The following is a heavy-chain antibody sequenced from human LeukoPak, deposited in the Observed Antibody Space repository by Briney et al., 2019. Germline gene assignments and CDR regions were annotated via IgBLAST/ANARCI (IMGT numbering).Heavy chain of an antibody. Sequence: GGSLRLSCPASGFTFNNYGMSWVRQAPGKGLEWVASIEQDGSDKYYGDSVKGRLTISRDNARNSLYLQLNSLRAEDTAVYYCAALDFYWGQGTLVTVSS. CDR3: AALDFY. D-gene: IGHD2/OR15-2a*01. J-gene: IGHJ4*02. CDR1: GFTFNNYG. CDR2: IEQDGSDK. V-gene: IGHV3-7*01.